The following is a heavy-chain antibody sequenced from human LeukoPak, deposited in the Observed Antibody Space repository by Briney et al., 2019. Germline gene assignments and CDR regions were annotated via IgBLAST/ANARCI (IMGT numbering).Heavy chain of an antibody. CDR2: TYYRSKWYN. CDR3: AYGGAAADCYFDY. D-gene: IGHD6-13*01. CDR1: GDSVSSNSAA. Sequence: SQTLSLTCANSGDSVSSNSAAWNWIRQSTSRGLEWLGRTYYRSKWYNDYAVSVKSRITINPDTSKNQFSLQLNSVTPEDTAVYYCAYGGAAADCYFDYWGQGTLVTVSS. J-gene: IGHJ4*02. V-gene: IGHV6-1*01.